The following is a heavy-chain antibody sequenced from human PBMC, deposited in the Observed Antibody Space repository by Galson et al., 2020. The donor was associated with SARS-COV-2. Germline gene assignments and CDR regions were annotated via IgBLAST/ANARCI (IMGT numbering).Heavy chain of an antibody. CDR1: GFTFSSYA. Sequence: GESLKISCAASGFTFSSYAMNWVRQAPGKGLEWVSDIDNGGGATYYADSVRGRFTISRDNSKNTLYLQMNSLRAEDTAVYYCAKATRTSWASFDSWGQGILGTVSS. CDR2: IDNGGGAT. J-gene: IGHJ4*02. V-gene: IGHV3-23*01. CDR3: AKATRTSWASFDS. D-gene: IGHD7-27*01.